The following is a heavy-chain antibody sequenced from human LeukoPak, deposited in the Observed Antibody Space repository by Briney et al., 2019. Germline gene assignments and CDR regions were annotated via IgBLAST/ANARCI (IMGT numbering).Heavy chain of an antibody. V-gene: IGHV4-59*01. J-gene: IGHJ3*02. CDR3: ARRIVVPLGDAFDI. Sequence: SETLSLTCTVSGGSISSYYWSWIRQPPGKGLEWIGYIYYSGSTNYNPSLKSRVTISVDTSKNQFSLKLSSVTAADTAVYYCARRIVVPLGDAFDIWGQGTMVTVSS. CDR2: IYYSGST. D-gene: IGHD3-22*01. CDR1: GGSISSYY.